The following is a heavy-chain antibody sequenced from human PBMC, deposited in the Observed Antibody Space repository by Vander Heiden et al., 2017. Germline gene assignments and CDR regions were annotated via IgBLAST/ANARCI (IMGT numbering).Heavy chain of an antibody. J-gene: IGHJ6*02. Sequence: VQSWAEVKKPGAAEYVSCKASGDSFTGYYMAWVRQAPRQGLEWMGRINPKSGDIYYAQEFQGRVTMTSDRSSSTAYMELTSLRSDDTATYYCGYDRHYGMDVWGQGTTVSVS. CDR1: GDSFTGYY. D-gene: IGHD3-16*01. CDR2: INPKSGDI. CDR3: GYDRHYGMDV. V-gene: IGHV1-2*06.